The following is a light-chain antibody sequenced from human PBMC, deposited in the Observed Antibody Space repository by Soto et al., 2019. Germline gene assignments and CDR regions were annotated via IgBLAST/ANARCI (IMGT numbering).Light chain of an antibody. CDR2: GAS. V-gene: IGKV3-11*01. J-gene: IGKJ5*01. CDR3: QQRSNWPRSIT. CDR1: QSVDSN. Sequence: EIVMTQSPATLSVSPGDGATLSCRASQSVDSNLAWYQQKPGQAPRRLIFGASIRATGIPARFSGSGSGTDFTLTISSLEPEDFAVYYCQQRSNWPRSITFGQGTRLEIK.